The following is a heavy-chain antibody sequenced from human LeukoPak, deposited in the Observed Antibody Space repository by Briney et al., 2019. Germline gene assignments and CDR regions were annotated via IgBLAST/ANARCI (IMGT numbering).Heavy chain of an antibody. V-gene: IGHV4-61*02. CDR1: GGSISSGSYY. Sequence: SETLSLTCTVSGGSISSGSYYWSWIRQPAGKGLEWIGRIYTSGSTNYNPSLKSRVTMSVDTSKNQFSLKLSSVTAADTAVYYCARSGGYYDSSGYYYWGQGTLVTVSS. CDR2: IYTSGST. CDR3: ARSGGYYDSSGYYY. J-gene: IGHJ4*02. D-gene: IGHD3-22*01.